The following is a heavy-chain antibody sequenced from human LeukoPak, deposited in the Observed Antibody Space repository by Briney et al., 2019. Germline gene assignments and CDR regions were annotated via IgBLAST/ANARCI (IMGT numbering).Heavy chain of an antibody. Sequence: SETLSLTCAVYGGSFSGYYWSWIRQPPGKGLEWIGEINHSGSTNHNPSLKSRVTISVDTSKNQFSLKLSSVTAADTAVYYCALWGYYYGSGSYSYYFDYWGQGTLVTVSS. CDR1: GGSFSGYY. CDR2: INHSGST. J-gene: IGHJ4*02. V-gene: IGHV4-34*01. D-gene: IGHD3-10*01. CDR3: ALWGYYYGSGSYSYYFDY.